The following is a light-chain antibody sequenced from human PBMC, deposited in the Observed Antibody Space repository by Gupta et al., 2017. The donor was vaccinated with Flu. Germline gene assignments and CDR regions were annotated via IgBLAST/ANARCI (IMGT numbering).Light chain of an antibody. Sequence: QSALTQPPSVSGSPGQSVTISCTGTSSDVGTYNRVSWYQQPPGTAPKLMMYEVSNRPSGVPVRFSGSKSGNTASLTISGLQGEDEGNYYCSSYTTSYTYVFGTGTKVTVL. CDR2: EVS. CDR1: SSDVGTYNR. CDR3: SSYTTSYTYV. J-gene: IGLJ1*01. V-gene: IGLV2-18*02.